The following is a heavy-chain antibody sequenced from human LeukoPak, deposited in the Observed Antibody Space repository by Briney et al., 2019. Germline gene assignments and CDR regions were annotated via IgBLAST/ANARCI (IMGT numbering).Heavy chain of an antibody. Sequence: GGSLRLSCAASGFTFSDYWLSWVRQAPGEGLEWVANIKQDGSEKYYVDSVRGRFTISRDNAKNSLYLEMNSLRAEDTAVYYCARDGRSFGFDYWGQGTLVTVSS. V-gene: IGHV3-7*01. J-gene: IGHJ4*02. D-gene: IGHD3-16*01. CDR3: ARDGRSFGFDY. CDR2: IKQDGSEK. CDR1: GFTFSDYW.